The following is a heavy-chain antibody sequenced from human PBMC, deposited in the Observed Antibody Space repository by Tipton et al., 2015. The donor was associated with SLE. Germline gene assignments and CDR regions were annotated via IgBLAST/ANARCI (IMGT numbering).Heavy chain of an antibody. V-gene: IGHV4-30-4*01. Sequence: TLSLTCSVSGNSISSGDYYWSWIRQPPGEGLEWIGYIYYSGSTYYNPSFKSRVTISVDTSKNQFSLKLSSVTAADTAVYYCARDGWIVGAHGAFDIWGQGTMVTVSS. D-gene: IGHD1-26*01. J-gene: IGHJ3*02. CDR2: IYYSGST. CDR3: ARDGWIVGAHGAFDI. CDR1: GNSISSGDYY.